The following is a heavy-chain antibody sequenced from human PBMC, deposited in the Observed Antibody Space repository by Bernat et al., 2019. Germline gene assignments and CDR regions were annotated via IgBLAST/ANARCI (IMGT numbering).Heavy chain of an antibody. CDR1: GGSISSYY. CDR3: ARGPYYYYYYMDV. J-gene: IGHJ6*03. CDR2: IYYSGST. Sequence: QLQLQESGPGLVKPSETLSLTCTVSGGSISSYYWSWIRQPPGKGLEWIGYIYYSGSTNYNPSLKSRVTISVDTSKNQFSLKLSSVTAADTAVYYCARGPYYYYYYMDVWGKGTTVTVSS. V-gene: IGHV4-59*08.